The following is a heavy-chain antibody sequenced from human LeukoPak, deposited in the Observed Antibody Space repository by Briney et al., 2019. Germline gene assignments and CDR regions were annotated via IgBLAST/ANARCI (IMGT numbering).Heavy chain of an antibody. D-gene: IGHD3-22*01. CDR2: IVVGSGNT. J-gene: IGHJ5*02. CDR1: GSTFTSSA. V-gene: IGHV1-58*01. CDR3: AAVTYYYDSSRDNWFDP. Sequence: SVKVSCKASGSTFTSSAVQWVRQARGQRLEWIGWIVVGSGNTNYAQKFQERVIISRDMSTSTAYMELSSLRSEDTAVYYCAAVTYYYDSSRDNWFDPWGQGTLVTVSS.